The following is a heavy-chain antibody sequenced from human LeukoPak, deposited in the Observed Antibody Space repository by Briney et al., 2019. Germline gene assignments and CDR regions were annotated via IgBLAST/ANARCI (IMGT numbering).Heavy chain of an antibody. CDR2: ISSSSSTI. CDR1: GFKFSSNW. D-gene: IGHD2-2*01. V-gene: IGHV3-48*01. Sequence: PGGSLRLSCAASGFKFSSNWMSWVRQAPGKGLEWVSYISSSSSTIYYADSVKGRFTISRDNAKNSLYLQMNSLRAEDTAVYYCARDSCSSTSCYSQYYYYGMDVWGQGTTVTVSS. CDR3: ARDSCSSTSCYSQYYYYGMDV. J-gene: IGHJ6*02.